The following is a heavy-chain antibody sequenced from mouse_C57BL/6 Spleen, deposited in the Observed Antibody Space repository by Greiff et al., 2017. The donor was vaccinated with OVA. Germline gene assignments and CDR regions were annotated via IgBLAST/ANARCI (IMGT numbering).Heavy chain of an antibody. V-gene: IGHV6-6*01. CDR3: TVDSSGYFDY. J-gene: IGHJ2*01. D-gene: IGHD3-2*02. CDR2: IGNKANNHAT. Sequence: EVKLMESGGGLVQPGGSMKLSCAASGFTFSDAWMDWVRQSPEKGLEWVAEIGNKANNHATYYAESVKGRFTISRDDSKSSVYLQMNSLRAEDTGIYYCTVDSSGYFDYWGQGTTLTVSS. CDR1: GFTFSDAW.